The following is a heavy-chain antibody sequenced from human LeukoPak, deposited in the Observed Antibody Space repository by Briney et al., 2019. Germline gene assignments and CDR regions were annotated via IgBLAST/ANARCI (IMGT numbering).Heavy chain of an antibody. V-gene: IGHV4-34*01. D-gene: IGHD1-26*01. CDR1: GGSFSGYY. Sequence: SETLSLTCAVYGGSFSGYYWSWIRQPPGKGLEWIGEINHSGSTNYNPSLESRVTISVDTSKNQFSLKLRSVTAADTAVYYCARDSRTGASSFGCWGQGTLVTVSS. J-gene: IGHJ4*02. CDR2: INHSGST. CDR3: ARDSRTGASSFGC.